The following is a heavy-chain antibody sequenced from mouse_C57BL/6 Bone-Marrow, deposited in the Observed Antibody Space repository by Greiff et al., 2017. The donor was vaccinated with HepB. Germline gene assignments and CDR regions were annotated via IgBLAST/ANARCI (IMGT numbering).Heavy chain of an antibody. CDR3: ATSTVVAPYFDY. CDR1: GYTFTSYW. V-gene: IGHV1-55*01. D-gene: IGHD1-1*01. J-gene: IGHJ2*01. Sequence: VQLQQPGAELVKPGASVKMSCKASGYTFTSYWITWVKQRPGQGLEWIGDIYPGSGSTNYNEKFKSKATLTVDTSSSTAYMQLSSLTSEDSAVYYCATSTVVAPYFDYWGQGTTLTVSS. CDR2: IYPGSGST.